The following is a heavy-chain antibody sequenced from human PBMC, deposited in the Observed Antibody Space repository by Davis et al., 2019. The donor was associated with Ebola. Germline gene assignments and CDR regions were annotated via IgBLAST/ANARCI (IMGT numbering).Heavy chain of an antibody. CDR1: GFTFSTNG. CDR3: TNARYCGGNRCSPGHY. Sequence: GSLRLSCTASGFTFSTNGMGWVRQAKGQGLEWVSAISGTNADTYYADSVRGRFTISRDNFKNTLYLQMNSLRVDDTAIYHCTNARYCGGNRCSPGHYWGQGTLVTVSS. J-gene: IGHJ4*02. V-gene: IGHV3-23*01. D-gene: IGHD2-21*01. CDR2: ISGTNADT.